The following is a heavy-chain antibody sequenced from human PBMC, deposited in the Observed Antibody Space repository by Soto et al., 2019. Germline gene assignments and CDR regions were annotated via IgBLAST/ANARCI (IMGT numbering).Heavy chain of an antibody. V-gene: IGHV4-31*03. CDR2: IYYSGST. CDR3: ASVRFGELSHAFDI. D-gene: IGHD3-10*01. CDR1: GGSISSGGYY. Sequence: QVQLQESGPGLVKPSQTLSLTCTVSGGSISSGGYYWSWIRQHPGKGLEWIGYIYYSGSTYYNPSHKSRVTISVDTSKNQFSLKLSSVTAADTAVYYCASVRFGELSHAFDIWGQGTMVTVSS. J-gene: IGHJ3*02.